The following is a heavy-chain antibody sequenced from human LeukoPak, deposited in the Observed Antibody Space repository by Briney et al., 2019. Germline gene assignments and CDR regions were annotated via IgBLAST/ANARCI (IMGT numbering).Heavy chain of an antibody. Sequence: GGSLRLSCAASGFTFSKAWMSWVRQAPGKGLEWVSAISGSGGSTYYADSVKGRFTISRDNSKNTLYLQMNSLRAEDTAVYYCAKLLYYYDSSQPYWGQGTLVTVSS. CDR1: GFTFSKAW. D-gene: IGHD3-22*01. CDR3: AKLLYYYDSSQPY. J-gene: IGHJ4*02. V-gene: IGHV3-23*01. CDR2: ISGSGGST.